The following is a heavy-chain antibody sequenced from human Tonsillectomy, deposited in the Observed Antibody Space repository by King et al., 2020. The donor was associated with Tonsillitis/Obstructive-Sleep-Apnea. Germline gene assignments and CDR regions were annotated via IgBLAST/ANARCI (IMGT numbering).Heavy chain of an antibody. CDR2: INHRGST. CDR3: ARVRIAVAGTDL. J-gene: IGHJ4*02. V-gene: IGHV4-34*01. CDR1: GGSFGGYY. D-gene: IGHD6-19*01. Sequence: VQLQQWGAGLLQPSETLSLSCAVYGGSFGGYYWSWIRQPPGKGLEWIGVINHRGSTNFYPSLKSRVTISLDTSKNQFSLKLSCVTAADTAVYYCARVRIAVAGTDLWGQGTLVTVSS.